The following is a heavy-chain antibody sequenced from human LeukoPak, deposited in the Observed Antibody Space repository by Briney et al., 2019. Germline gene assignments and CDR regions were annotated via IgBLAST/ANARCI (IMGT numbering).Heavy chain of an antibody. J-gene: IGHJ4*02. V-gene: IGHV1-69*05. CDR3: ARDMDLSSSTMGY. D-gene: IGHD2-2*01. CDR1: GGTFSSYA. Sequence: SVKVSCKASGGTFSSYAISWVRQAPGQGLEWMGGIIPIFGTANYAQKFQGRVTITTDESTSTAYMELSSLRSEDTAVYYCARDMDLSSSTMGYWGQGTLVTVSS. CDR2: IIPIFGTA.